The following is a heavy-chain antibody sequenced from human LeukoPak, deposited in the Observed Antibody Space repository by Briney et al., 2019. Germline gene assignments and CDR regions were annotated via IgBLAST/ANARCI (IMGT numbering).Heavy chain of an antibody. D-gene: IGHD3-10*01. CDR3: ARDTESPATYYYGSGAGDY. V-gene: IGHV1-3*01. CDR2: INAGNGKT. Sequence: GASVTVSCKASGYTFTSYSMHWVRQAPGQPLEGIGWINAGNGKTKYSQKFQPRVTITRDTSAGTAYMELSSLRSEDTAVYYCARDTESPATYYYGSGAGDYWGQGTLVTVSS. CDR1: GYTFTSYS. J-gene: IGHJ4*02.